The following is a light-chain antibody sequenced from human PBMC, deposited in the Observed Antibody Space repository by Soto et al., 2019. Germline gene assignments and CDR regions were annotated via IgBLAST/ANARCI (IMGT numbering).Light chain of an antibody. J-gene: IGKJ1*01. CDR3: QQYVSAPWA. Sequence: EIVLAQSPGTLSLSPGERATLSCRASQSVTNSFLAWYQQKPGQAPRLLIYGASRRATGIPDRFTGSGFGTDFTRTISRLEPEDFAVYYCQQYVSAPWAFGQGTKVEI. V-gene: IGKV3-20*01. CDR2: GAS. CDR1: QSVTNSF.